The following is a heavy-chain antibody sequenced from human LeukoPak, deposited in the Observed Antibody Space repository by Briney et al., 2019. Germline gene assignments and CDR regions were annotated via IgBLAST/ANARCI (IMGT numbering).Heavy chain of an antibody. CDR1: GFIFSNYG. D-gene: IGHD1-26*01. J-gene: IGHJ4*02. V-gene: IGHV3-23*01. CDR2: ISASGSAT. CDR3: ARGVGSGSRLRAGDY. Sequence: GGSLRLSCAASGFIFSNYGMNWVRQAPGKGLEWVAAISASGSATSYADSVRGRFTISRDNSKSTTYLQMNSLRAEDTAVYYCARGVGSGSRLRAGDYWGQGTLVTVSS.